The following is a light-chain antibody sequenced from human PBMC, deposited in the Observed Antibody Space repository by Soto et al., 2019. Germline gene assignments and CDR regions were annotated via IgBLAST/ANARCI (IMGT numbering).Light chain of an antibody. V-gene: IGKV3-11*01. CDR3: QLHSSWPPFT. J-gene: IGKJ2*01. CDR1: QSVGTY. CDR2: DAS. Sequence: EFVLTQSPATLSLSPGEGASLSCWASQSVGTYMAWYQHKPGQPPRLLIYDASTRATGIPARFSGSGSGTNFTFTISSLEPADFALYYCQLHSSWPPFTFAQGTKVEMK.